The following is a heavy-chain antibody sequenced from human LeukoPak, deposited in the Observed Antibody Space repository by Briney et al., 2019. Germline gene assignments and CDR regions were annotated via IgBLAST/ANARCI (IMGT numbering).Heavy chain of an antibody. Sequence: NPSQTLSLTCTVSGGSISSGDYYWSWIRQPPGKGLEWIGYSYYSGSTYYNPSLKSRVTISVDTSKNQFSLKLSSVTAADTAVYYCARSTYYYDSSASPEFDYWGQGTLVTVSS. CDR2: SYYSGST. CDR1: GGSISSGDYY. D-gene: IGHD3-22*01. V-gene: IGHV4-30-4*01. CDR3: ARSTYYYDSSASPEFDY. J-gene: IGHJ4*02.